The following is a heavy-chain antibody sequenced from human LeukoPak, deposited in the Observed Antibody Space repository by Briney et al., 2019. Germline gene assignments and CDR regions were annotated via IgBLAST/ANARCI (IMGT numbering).Heavy chain of an antibody. CDR1: GFTLSSYS. Sequence: GGSLRLSCAASGFTLSSYSMTWVRQAPGKGLEWVSYISSSSSTIYYADSVKGRFTISRDNAKNSLYLQMNSLRAEDTAVYYCARDSNHDYGDYWGQGTLVTVSS. CDR2: ISSSSSTI. J-gene: IGHJ4*02. CDR3: ARDSNHDYGDY. V-gene: IGHV3-48*01.